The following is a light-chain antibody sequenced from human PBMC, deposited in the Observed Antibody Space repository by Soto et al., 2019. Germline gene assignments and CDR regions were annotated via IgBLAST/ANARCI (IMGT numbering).Light chain of an antibody. CDR1: QPINNR. CDR2: RAS. V-gene: IGKV1-16*01. Sequence: DIQITQSPSLIFASXTDRVTIPXXASQPINNRLAWFQQKPGKAPKSLIYRASYLQSGVPSRFSGSGSGTLFTLAINNLQPEDFGTYYCQHYDSYPLTFGGGTKVDIK. CDR3: QHYDSYPLT. J-gene: IGKJ4*01.